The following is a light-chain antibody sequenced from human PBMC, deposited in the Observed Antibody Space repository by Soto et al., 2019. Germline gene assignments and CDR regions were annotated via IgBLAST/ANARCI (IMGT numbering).Light chain of an antibody. V-gene: IGKV3-20*01. Sequence: ERVLTQSPGTLSLSPGERATLSCRASQSVSSSYLAWYQQKPGQAPRLLIYGASSRATGIPDRFSGSGSGTDFTLTISRLEPEDFAVYFCQQYVIPPTFGQGTKVDIK. CDR2: GAS. J-gene: IGKJ1*01. CDR1: QSVSSSY. CDR3: QQYVIPPT.